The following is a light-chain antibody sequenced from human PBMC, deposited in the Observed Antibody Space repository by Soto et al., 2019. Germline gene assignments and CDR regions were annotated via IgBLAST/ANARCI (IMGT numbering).Light chain of an antibody. J-gene: IGLJ3*02. CDR1: SGHRNFI. Sequence: QPVLTQSSSASASLGSSVKLTCTLSSGHRNFIIAWHQQQPGKAPRYLMKLEASGSYNKGSGVPDRFSGSTSGADRYLTISNLQFEDEADYYCETWDFNTRVFGGGTKLTVL. CDR2: LEASGSY. CDR3: ETWDFNTRV. V-gene: IGLV4-60*02.